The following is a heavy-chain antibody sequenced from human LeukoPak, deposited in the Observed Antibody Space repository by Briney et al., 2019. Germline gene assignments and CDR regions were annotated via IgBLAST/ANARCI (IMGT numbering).Heavy chain of an antibody. Sequence: GGSLRLSCAASGFTFSSFGMHWVRQAPGKGLEWVAVIWYDGSKKNYADSVRGRFTISRDNSRNTLYLQMNSLRAEDTGVYYCARPPEDWGQGTLVTVSS. CDR2: IWYDGSKK. CDR1: GFTFSSFG. J-gene: IGHJ4*02. V-gene: IGHV3-33*01. CDR3: ARPPED.